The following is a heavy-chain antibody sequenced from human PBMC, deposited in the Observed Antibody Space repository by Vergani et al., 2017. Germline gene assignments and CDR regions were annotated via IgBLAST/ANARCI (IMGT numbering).Heavy chain of an antibody. CDR3: ARAKSSSWYGXMDV. Sequence: QVQLVQSGAEVKKPGASVKVSCKASGYTFTSYAMHWVRQAPGQRLEWMGWINAGNGNTKYSQKFQGRVTITRDTSASTAYMELSSLRSEDTAVYYCARAKSSSWYGXMDVWGKGTTVTVSS. CDR1: GYTFTSYA. CDR2: INAGNGNT. V-gene: IGHV1-3*01. D-gene: IGHD6-13*01. J-gene: IGHJ6*04.